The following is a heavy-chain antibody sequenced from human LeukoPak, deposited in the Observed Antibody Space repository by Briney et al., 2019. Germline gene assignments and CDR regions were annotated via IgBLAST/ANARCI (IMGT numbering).Heavy chain of an antibody. J-gene: IGHJ3*02. V-gene: IGHV3-30*04. CDR1: GFTFSSYA. Sequence: GRSPRLSCAASGFTFSSYAMYWVRQAPGKGLEWVGVISYDGSNKYYADSVKGRFTISRDNSKNTLYVQMSSLRAEDTAAYYCARDSVYDSSKGAFDIWGQGTMVTVSS. CDR2: ISYDGSNK. D-gene: IGHD3-22*01. CDR3: ARDSVYDSSKGAFDI.